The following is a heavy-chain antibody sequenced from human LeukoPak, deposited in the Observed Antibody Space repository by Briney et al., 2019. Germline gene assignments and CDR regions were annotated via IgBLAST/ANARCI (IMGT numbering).Heavy chain of an antibody. CDR1: GFTFSSYS. J-gene: IGHJ4*02. D-gene: IGHD3-22*01. V-gene: IGHV3-21*01. CDR2: ISSSSSYI. Sequence: GSLRLSCAASGFTFSSYSMNWVRQAPGKGLEWVSSISSSSSYIYYADSVKGRFTISRDNAKNSLYLQMNSLRAEDTAVYYCARVSNYYDSRGAFDYWGQGTLVTVSS. CDR3: ARVSNYYDSRGAFDY.